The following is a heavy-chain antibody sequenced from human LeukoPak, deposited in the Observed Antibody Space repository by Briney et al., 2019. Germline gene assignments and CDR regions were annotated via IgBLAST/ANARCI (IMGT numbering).Heavy chain of an antibody. D-gene: IGHD3-9*01. CDR2: INPSGGST. V-gene: IGHV1-46*03. J-gene: IGHJ3*02. Sequence: GASVKVSCKASGYTFTSYYMHWVRQAPGQGLEWMGIINPSGGSTSYAQKFQGRVTMTRDTSTSTVYMELSSLRSEDTAVYYCARVGYDILTGYYFAFDIWGQGTMVNVSS. CDR3: ARVGYDILTGYYFAFDI. CDR1: GYTFTSYY.